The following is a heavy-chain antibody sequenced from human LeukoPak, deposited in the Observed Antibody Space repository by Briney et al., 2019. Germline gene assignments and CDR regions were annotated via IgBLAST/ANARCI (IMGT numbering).Heavy chain of an antibody. CDR1: GGSISRANYD. D-gene: IGHD4-17*01. J-gene: IGHJ4*02. CDR3: ARQNSNGDYIDY. CDR2: IYYSGST. Sequence: SETLSLTCTVSGGSISRANYDWGWIRQPPGKGLEWIGYIYYSGSTYHNPSLKSRVTISVDTSKNQFSLKLSSVTAADTAVYYCARQNSNGDYIDYWGQGTLVTVSS. V-gene: IGHV4-39*01.